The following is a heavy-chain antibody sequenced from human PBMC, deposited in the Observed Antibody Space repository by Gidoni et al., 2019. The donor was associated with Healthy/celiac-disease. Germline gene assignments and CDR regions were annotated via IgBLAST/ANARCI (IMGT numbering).Heavy chain of an antibody. CDR3: ARGSIVVVPAAIHYYYYGMDV. CDR1: GFTFDDYG. Sequence: ELQLVESGGGVVRPGGSLRLSCAASGFTFDDYGMSWVRQAPGKGLEWVSGINWNGGSTGYADSVKGRFTISRDNAKNSLYLQMNSLRAEDTALYYCARGSIVVVPAAIHYYYYGMDVWGQGTTVTVSS. V-gene: IGHV3-20*04. D-gene: IGHD2-2*02. J-gene: IGHJ6*02. CDR2: INWNGGST.